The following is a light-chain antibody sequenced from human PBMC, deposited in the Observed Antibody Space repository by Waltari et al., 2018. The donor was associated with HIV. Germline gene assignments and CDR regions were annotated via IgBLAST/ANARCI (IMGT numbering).Light chain of an antibody. CDR2: EVS. CDR3: SSYAGSNIAV. V-gene: IGLV2-8*01. Sequence: QSALTQPPSASGSPGQSVTISCTGTSSDVGAYKYVSWYQQYPGKAPKLMIYEVSERPSGVPDRVSGSKAGNTASLTVSGLQAEDEADYYCSSYAGSNIAVFGGGTKLTVL. J-gene: IGLJ3*02. CDR1: SSDVGAYKY.